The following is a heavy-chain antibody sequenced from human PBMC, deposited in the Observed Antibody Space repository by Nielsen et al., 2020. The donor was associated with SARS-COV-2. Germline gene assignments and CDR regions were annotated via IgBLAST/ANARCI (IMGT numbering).Heavy chain of an antibody. D-gene: IGHD6-13*01. CDR2: IDPSDSYT. J-gene: IGHJ6*02. Sequence: GESLKISCKGSGYSFISYWISWVRQMPGKGLEWMGRIDPSDSYTNYSPSFQGHVTISADKSISTAYLQWSSLKASDTAMYYCARLGLQAAAGTMGGMDVWGQGTTVTVSS. CDR3: ARLGLQAAAGTMGGMDV. CDR1: GYSFISYW. V-gene: IGHV5-10-1*01.